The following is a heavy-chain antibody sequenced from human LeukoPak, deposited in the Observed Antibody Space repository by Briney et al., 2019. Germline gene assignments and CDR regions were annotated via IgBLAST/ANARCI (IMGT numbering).Heavy chain of an antibody. CDR2: IYYSGST. CDR1: GGSISSYY. D-gene: IGHD4-11*01. V-gene: IGHV4-59*08. Sequence: SETLSLTCTVSGGSISSYYWSWIRQPPGKGLEWIGYIYYSGSTNYNPSLKSRVTISVDTSKNQFSLKLTSVTAADTAVFYCARHGRNDYIDFYFQHWGQGTVVPVSA. J-gene: IGHJ1*01. CDR3: ARHGRNDYIDFYFQH.